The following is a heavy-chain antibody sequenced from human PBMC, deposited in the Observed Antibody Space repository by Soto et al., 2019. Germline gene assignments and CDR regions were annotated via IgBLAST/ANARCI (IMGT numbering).Heavy chain of an antibody. CDR3: ARTFPYGSGSYYFGEDYYYYGMDV. D-gene: IGHD3-10*01. CDR2: IWYDGSNK. CDR1: GFTFSSYG. Sequence: GGSLRLSCAASGFTFSSYGMHWVRQAPGKGLEWVAVIWYDGSNKYYADSVKGRFTISRDNSKNTLYLQMNSLRAEDTAVYYCARTFPYGSGSYYFGEDYYYYGMDVWGQGTTVTVSS. J-gene: IGHJ6*02. V-gene: IGHV3-33*01.